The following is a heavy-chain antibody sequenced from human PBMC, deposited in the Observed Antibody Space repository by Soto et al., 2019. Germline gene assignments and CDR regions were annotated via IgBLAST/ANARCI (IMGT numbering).Heavy chain of an antibody. J-gene: IGHJ4*02. CDR2: ITPVFGAP. V-gene: IGHV1-69*06. CDR1: GGTFGSST. D-gene: IGHD5-12*01. CDR3: ARGELAKIAYFGC. Sequence: QVQLVQSGAEVKKPGSSVKVSCKASGGTFGSSTISWVRQAPGQGLEWMGGITPVFGAPNYAQKFQGRVTNTADNSTSTAYMELRSLESEDTAGYYCARGELAKIAYFGCWGQGTQVTVSS.